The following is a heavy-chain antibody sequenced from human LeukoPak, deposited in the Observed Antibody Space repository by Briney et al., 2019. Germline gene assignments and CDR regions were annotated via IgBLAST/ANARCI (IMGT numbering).Heavy chain of an antibody. Sequence: GKSLKISCKGSGYSFTTYWIGWVRQMPGKGLEWMGIIYPGDFDTRYSPSFRGQVIISVDKSINTAYLQWSSLKASDTAMYYCARAPTSVSNPYYFDYWGQGALVTVSS. V-gene: IGHV5-51*01. J-gene: IGHJ4*02. CDR1: GYSFTTYW. CDR3: ARAPTSVSNPYYFDY. CDR2: IYPGDFDT.